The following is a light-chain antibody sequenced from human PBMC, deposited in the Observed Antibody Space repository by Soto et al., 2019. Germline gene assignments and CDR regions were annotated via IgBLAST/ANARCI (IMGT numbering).Light chain of an antibody. Sequence: EVVLTQSPASLYLSPGERATLSCTANQGVSSYLSWYQQKPGQAHRLLIYDASNRATGIPARFSGSGSVTDFTIPISVLDPEHFAVYYCQQPGIWLPTFGHGTKVDFK. CDR3: QQPGIWLPT. J-gene: IGKJ3*01. V-gene: IGKV3-11*01. CDR2: DAS. CDR1: QGVSSY.